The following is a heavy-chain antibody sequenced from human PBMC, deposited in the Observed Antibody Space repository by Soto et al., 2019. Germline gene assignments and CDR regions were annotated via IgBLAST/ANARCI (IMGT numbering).Heavy chain of an antibody. D-gene: IGHD3-3*01. V-gene: IGHV4-31*03. CDR1: GDSISRGGHY. Sequence: QVQLQESGPGLVKPSQTLSLTCTVSGDSISRGGHYWSWIRQHPGKALEWLGYVFYSGDTYYSPSHKSRVSISVDTYKNQFSLKLSSVTAADTAVYYCARLYRYYLDSGDYRGAFDYWGQVMLVTV. J-gene: IGHJ4*02. CDR2: VFYSGDT. CDR3: ARLYRYYLDSGDYRGAFDY.